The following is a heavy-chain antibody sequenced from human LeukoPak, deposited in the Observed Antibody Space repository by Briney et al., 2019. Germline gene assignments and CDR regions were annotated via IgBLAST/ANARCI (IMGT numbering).Heavy chain of an antibody. J-gene: IGHJ4*02. CDR2: INPNSGGT. V-gene: IGHV1-2*02. CDR3: ARTLTTATWDY. D-gene: IGHD4-17*01. Sequence: ASVKVSCKASGYTFTGYYMHWVRQAPGQGLEWMGWINPNSGGTNYAQIFQGRVTMTQDTSISTAYMEVSSLRSDDSAVYFCARTLTTATWDYWGQGTLVTVSS. CDR1: GYTFTGYY.